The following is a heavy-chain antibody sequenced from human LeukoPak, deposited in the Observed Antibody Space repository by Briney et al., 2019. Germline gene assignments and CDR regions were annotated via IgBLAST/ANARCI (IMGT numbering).Heavy chain of an antibody. V-gene: IGHV3-7*01. CDR1: GFSFTNHW. CDR3: ARTFTVAGPIDY. D-gene: IGHD6-19*01. Sequence: PGGSLRLSCEGSGFSFTNHWMTWVRQGPRKGLEWVAQVNLDGSDKYYVDSVKGRFTISRDNAKNLVYLQMKSLRVEDTAVYYCARTFTVAGPIDYWGQGTLVTVSS. CDR2: VNLDGSDK. J-gene: IGHJ4*02.